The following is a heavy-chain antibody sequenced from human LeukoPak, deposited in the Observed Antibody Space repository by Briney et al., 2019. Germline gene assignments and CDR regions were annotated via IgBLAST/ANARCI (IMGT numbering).Heavy chain of an antibody. J-gene: IGHJ4*02. CDR2: NSSSSRYI. CDR3: ARDGYSGRVPFDD. Sequence: PGRTVRLFCAASGFTFSSYSVLWVRQAPGKGLEEVSSNSSSSRYIYYADSLRGRFTVPRDNAKSSLYLQMNSLRAEDTAVYYWARDGYSGRVPFDDWGQGSLVTVSS. CDR1: GFTFSSYS. V-gene: IGHV3-21*01. D-gene: IGHD1-26*01.